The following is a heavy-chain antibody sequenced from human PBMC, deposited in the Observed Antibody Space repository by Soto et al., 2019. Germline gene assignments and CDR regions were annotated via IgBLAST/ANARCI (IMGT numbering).Heavy chain of an antibody. CDR2: VYYSGST. J-gene: IGHJ6*02. CDR3: AREGISIAAPAGQGSRYYYYYGMDV. CDR1: GGSIGSGEYY. V-gene: IGHV4-30-4*01. D-gene: IGHD6-6*01. Sequence: PXEALCLTCTDSGGSIGSGEYYWSWIREPPGKGLEWIGYVYYSGSTYYNPSLKRRVTISVDTSENQFSLKLSSVTAADTAVYYCAREGISIAAPAGQGSRYYYYYGMDVWGQGTTVTVSS.